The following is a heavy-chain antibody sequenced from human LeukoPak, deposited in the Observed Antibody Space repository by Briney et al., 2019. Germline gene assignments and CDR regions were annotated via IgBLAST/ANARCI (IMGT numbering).Heavy chain of an antibody. D-gene: IGHD2-2*02. CDR1: GFTLSSYW. CDR2: INPDGSTT. J-gene: IGHJ4*02. V-gene: IGHV3-74*01. CDR3: ARDIRHPSYCFDY. Sequence: GGSLRLSCAASGFTLSSYWMHWVRQVPGKGLVWVSRINPDGSTTTYADSVKGRFTISRDNAKNTLYLQMNSLRAEDTAVYYCARDIRHPSYCFDYWGQGTLVTVSS.